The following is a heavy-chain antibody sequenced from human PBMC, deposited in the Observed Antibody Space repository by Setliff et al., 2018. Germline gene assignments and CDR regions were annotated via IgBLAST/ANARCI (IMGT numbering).Heavy chain of an antibody. J-gene: IGHJ6*02. Sequence: LRLSCSASGFTFSSLWMAWVRQAPGKGLEWVANINQGGSDQFYVESVKGRFTISRDNAKNSLFLQMNSLRVEDTAVYYCARRLPYFGMDVWGQGTTVTVSS. V-gene: IGHV3-7*01. D-gene: IGHD2-15*01. CDR3: ARRLPYFGMDV. CDR1: GFTFSSLW. CDR2: INQGGSDQ.